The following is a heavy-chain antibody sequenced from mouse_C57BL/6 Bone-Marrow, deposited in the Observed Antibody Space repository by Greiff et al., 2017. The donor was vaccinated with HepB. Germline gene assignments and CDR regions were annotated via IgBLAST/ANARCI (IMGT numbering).Heavy chain of an antibody. Sequence: VQLQQSGPVLVKPWASVKMSCKASGYTFTDYYMNWVKQSHGKSLEWIGVINPYNGGSSYNQKFKGKATLTVDKSSSTAYMELNSLTSEDSAVYYCATLITTVVAFDYWGQGTTLTVSS. D-gene: IGHD1-1*01. CDR3: ATLITTVVAFDY. CDR2: INPYNGGS. V-gene: IGHV1-19*01. J-gene: IGHJ2*01. CDR1: GYTFTDYY.